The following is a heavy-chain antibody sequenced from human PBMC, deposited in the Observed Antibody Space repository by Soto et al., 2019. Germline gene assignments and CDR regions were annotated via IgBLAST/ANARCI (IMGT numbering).Heavy chain of an antibody. J-gene: IGHJ4*02. Sequence: GGSLRLSCAASGFTFSNFGVNWVRQAPGKGLEWVSSISSSDKYIYYADSVKGRFTISRDNAKNSLSLQMNSLRADDTAVYYCARVFCRGDCYSPLDYWGQGTLVTVSS. V-gene: IGHV3-21*01. CDR3: ARVFCRGDCYSPLDY. CDR2: ISSSDKYI. D-gene: IGHD2-21*02. CDR1: GFTFSNFG.